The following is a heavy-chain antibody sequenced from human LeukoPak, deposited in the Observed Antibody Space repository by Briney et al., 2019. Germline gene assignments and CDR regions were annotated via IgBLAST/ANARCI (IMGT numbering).Heavy chain of an antibody. CDR3: ARRRPSHYFDY. J-gene: IGHJ4*02. CDR1: GGSISSSSYY. V-gene: IGHV4-39*01. Sequence: SETLFLTCTVSGGSISSSSYYWGWIRQPPGKGLESIGSIYYSGSTYYNPSLKSRVTISVDTSKNQFSLKLSSVTAADTAVYYCARRRPSHYFDYWGQGTLVTVSS. CDR2: IYYSGST.